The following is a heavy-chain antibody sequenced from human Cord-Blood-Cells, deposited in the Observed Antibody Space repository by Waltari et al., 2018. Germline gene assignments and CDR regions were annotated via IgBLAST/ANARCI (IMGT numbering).Heavy chain of an antibody. CDR3: ARGGANGGSVVANDAFDI. J-gene: IGHJ3*02. CDR2: IIPIFGTA. Sequence: QVQLVQSGAEVKKPGSSVKVSCKASGGTFSSYAISWVRQAPGNGLEWMGGIIPIFGTANYAQKCQGRVTITADESTSTAYMELSSLRSEDTAVYYCARGGANGGSVVANDAFDIWGQGTMVTVSS. V-gene: IGHV1-69*01. CDR1: GGTFSSYA. D-gene: IGHD3-22*01.